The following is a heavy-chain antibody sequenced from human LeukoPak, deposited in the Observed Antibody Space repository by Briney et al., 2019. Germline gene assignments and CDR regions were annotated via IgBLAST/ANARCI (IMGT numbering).Heavy chain of an antibody. CDR1: GFTFSSYS. Sequence: PGGSLRLSCAASGFTFSSYSMNWVRQAPGKGLEWVSYISSSSSTIYYADSVKGRFTISRDNAKNSLYLLMNSLRAEDTAVYYCARAIESGGAFDIWGQGTMVTVSS. J-gene: IGHJ3*02. CDR2: ISSSSSTI. V-gene: IGHV3-48*01. D-gene: IGHD3-16*02. CDR3: ARAIESGGAFDI.